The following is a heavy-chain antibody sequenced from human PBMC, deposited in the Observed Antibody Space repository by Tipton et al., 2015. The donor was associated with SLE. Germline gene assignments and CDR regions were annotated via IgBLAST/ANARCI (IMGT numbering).Heavy chain of an antibody. Sequence: SLRLSCVASGFTFTNYAMSWVRQAPGKGLEWVSTTTGSTSDTFHIDSVKGRFTISRDNAKNSLYLQMNSLRAEDTAVYYCARDSIFGDYFDIWGQGTLVTVSS. CDR2: TTGSTSDT. CDR3: ARDSIFGDYFDI. V-gene: IGHV3-21*01. J-gene: IGHJ3*02. D-gene: IGHD3-3*01. CDR1: GFTFTNYA.